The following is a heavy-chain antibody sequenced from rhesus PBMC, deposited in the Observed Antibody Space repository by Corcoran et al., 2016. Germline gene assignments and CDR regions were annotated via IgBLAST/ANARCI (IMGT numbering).Heavy chain of an antibody. D-gene: IGHD6-13*01. CDR2: ISSASSYI. J-gene: IGHJ4*01. CDR3: TRTYSSWYYFDY. CDR1: GFTFSSYG. V-gene: IGHV3S16*01. Sequence: VQLVESGGGLVQPGGSLRLSCAASGFTFSSYGLSWVRQAPGKGLEWVSSISSASSYIYYADSVKGRFTTSRENAKNSLSLQMNSLRAEDTAVYYCTRTYSSWYYFDYWGQGVLVTVSS.